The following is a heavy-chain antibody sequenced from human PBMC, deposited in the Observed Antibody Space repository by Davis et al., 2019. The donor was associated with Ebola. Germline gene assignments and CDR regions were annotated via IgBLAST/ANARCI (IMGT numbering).Heavy chain of an antibody. CDR2: ISYDGSNK. D-gene: IGHD6-19*01. CDR3: ARTGAVAGHFDI. J-gene: IGHJ3*02. CDR1: GFTFSSYA. Sequence: GESLKISCAASGFTFSSYAMHWVRQAPGKGLEWVAVISYDGSNKYYADSVKGRFTISRDNSKNTLYLQMNSLRAEDTAVYYCARTGAVAGHFDIWGQGTMVTVSS. V-gene: IGHV3-30-3*01.